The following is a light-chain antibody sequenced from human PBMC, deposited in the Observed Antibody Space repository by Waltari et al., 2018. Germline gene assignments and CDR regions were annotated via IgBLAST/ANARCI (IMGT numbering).Light chain of an antibody. J-gene: IGKJ4*01. V-gene: IGKV3-20*01. CDR1: PSLGNTY. CDR3: QKYGRTPRP. CDR2: DAS. Sequence: EIVLTQSPGTLSLSPGESASLPCRASPSLGNTYLAWYQQKPGQAPRLLIFDASRRATGTPDRFSGSGSGTDFTLTISRLEPEDFAVYFCQKYGRTPRPFGGGTKVEI.